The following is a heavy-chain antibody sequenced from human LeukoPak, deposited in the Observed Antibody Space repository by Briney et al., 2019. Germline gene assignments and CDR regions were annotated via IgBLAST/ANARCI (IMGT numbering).Heavy chain of an antibody. CDR3: ARGPYYYGSGSYYRYWFDP. D-gene: IGHD3-10*01. CDR1: GGSFSGYY. V-gene: IGHV4-34*01. CDR2: INNSGST. Sequence: SETLSLTCAVYGGSFSGYYWSWIRQPPGKGLEWIGEINNSGSTNYNPSLKSRVTISVDTSKNQFSLKLSSVTAADTAVYYCARGPYYYGSGSYYRYWFDPWGQGTLVTVSS. J-gene: IGHJ5*02.